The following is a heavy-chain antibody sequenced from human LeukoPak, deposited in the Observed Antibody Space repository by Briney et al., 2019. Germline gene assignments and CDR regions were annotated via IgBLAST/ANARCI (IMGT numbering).Heavy chain of an antibody. Sequence: PSETLSLTSSVSGDSISSLYWNWIRQPPGKGLEWIGFIYHSGTVTYNPSLKSRGTMSVDTSKNQVSLKLTSVTAADTAVYYCAKSRLGTDTSTVHSFVYWGQGILVTVSS. CDR2: IYHSGTV. D-gene: IGHD4-11*01. CDR1: GDSISSLY. V-gene: IGHV4-59*11. J-gene: IGHJ4*02. CDR3: AKSRLGTDTSTVHSFVY.